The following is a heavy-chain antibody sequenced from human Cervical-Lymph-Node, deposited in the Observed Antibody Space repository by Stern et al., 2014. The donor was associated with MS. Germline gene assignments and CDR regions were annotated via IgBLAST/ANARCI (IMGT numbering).Heavy chain of an antibody. CDR2: ITPIFNAA. J-gene: IGHJ6*01. Sequence: VQLVQSGTEVKKPGSSVTVSCKASGDTFTTYAISWVRQAPGQGPEWMGGITPIFNAADYAHKVQGRLTITADRSRSTAYMELSSLTSEDTAVYYCTREVGSLAMDVWGQGTTVIVSS. CDR1: GDTFTTYA. CDR3: TREVGSLAMDV. V-gene: IGHV1-69*06. D-gene: IGHD1-1*01.